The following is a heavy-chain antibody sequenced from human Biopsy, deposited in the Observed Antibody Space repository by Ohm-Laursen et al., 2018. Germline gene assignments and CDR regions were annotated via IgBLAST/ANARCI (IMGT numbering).Heavy chain of an antibody. CDR1: GGSISSDY. Sequence: SQTLSLTCAVSGGSISSDYWSWIRQSPGKGLEWIGYISNRGSTNYNPSLRGRVTISVDTSKNQFSLKPSSVTAADTAVFFCARLYRLDDYWNDDPPDAFDVWGQGTMVTVSS. V-gene: IGHV4-59*01. D-gene: IGHD3-3*01. CDR3: ARLYRLDDYWNDDPPDAFDV. CDR2: ISNRGST. J-gene: IGHJ3*01.